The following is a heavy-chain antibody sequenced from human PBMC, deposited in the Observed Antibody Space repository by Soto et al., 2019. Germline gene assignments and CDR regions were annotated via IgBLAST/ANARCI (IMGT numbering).Heavy chain of an antibody. CDR1: GGSINSYY. V-gene: IGHV4-59*01. CDR3: ARVPWQWLGGYAFDI. CDR2: IYYSGST. D-gene: IGHD6-19*01. Sequence: QVQLQESGPGLVKPSETLSLTCTVSGGSINSYYWSWIRQPPGKGLEWIGYIYYSGSTNYNPSLRGRATTSVDTSKNQFTLKLSSVTAADTAVYYCARVPWQWLGGYAFDIWGQGTMVTVSS. J-gene: IGHJ3*02.